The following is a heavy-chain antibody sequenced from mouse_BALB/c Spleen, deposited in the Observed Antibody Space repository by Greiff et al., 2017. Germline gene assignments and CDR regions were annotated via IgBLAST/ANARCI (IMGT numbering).Heavy chain of an antibody. CDR3: ARAYYYAMDY. J-gene: IGHJ4*01. CDR1: GFTFSDYY. Sequence: EVQLVESGGGLVKPGGSLKVSCAASGFTFSDYYMYWVRQTPEKRLEWVATISDGGTYTYYPDSVKGRFTISRDNAKNNLYLQMTSLKSEDTAMYYCARAYYYAMDYWGQGTSVTVSS. CDR2: ISDGGTYT. D-gene: IGHD2-10*01. V-gene: IGHV5-4*02.